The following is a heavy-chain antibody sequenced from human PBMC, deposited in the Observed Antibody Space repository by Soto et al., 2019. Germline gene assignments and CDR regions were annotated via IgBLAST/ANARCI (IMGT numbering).Heavy chain of an antibody. V-gene: IGHV3-23*01. CDR3: AKAPPTNRSGWYYFDY. CDR1: GFTFSSYA. CDR2: ISGSGGST. D-gene: IGHD6-19*01. Sequence: GGSLRLSCAASGFTFSSYAMSWVRQAPGKGLEWVSAISGSGGSTYYADSVKGRFTISRDNSKNTLYLQMNSLRAEDTAVYYCAKAPPTNRSGWYYFDYWGQGTLVTVSS. J-gene: IGHJ4*02.